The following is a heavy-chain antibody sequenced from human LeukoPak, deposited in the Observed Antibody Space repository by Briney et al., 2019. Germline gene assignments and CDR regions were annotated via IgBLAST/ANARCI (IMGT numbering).Heavy chain of an antibody. D-gene: IGHD6-13*01. Sequence: GRSLRLSCTASGFSFDDYAMHWVRQAPGKGLQWVSGIGRNGGGIVYADSVKGRFTISRDNAKNSLYLQMNSLGVEDTALYYCVKLTSAGFVDYWGRGALVTVSS. J-gene: IGHJ4*02. CDR1: GFSFDDYA. CDR3: VKLTSAGFVDY. CDR2: IGRNGGGI. V-gene: IGHV3-9*01.